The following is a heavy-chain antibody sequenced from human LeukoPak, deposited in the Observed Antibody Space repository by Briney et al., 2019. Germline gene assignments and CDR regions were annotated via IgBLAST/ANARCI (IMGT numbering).Heavy chain of an antibody. V-gene: IGHV3-53*01. J-gene: IGHJ6*02. CDR3: AREDGSGSYPGYYYGMDV. CDR1: GFTVSSNY. D-gene: IGHD3-10*01. Sequence: PGKSLRLSCAASGFTVSSNYMNWVRQAPGKGLEWVSLIYTGGNTFYADSVKGRFTISRDISKNTLYLQMNSLRAEDTAVYYCAREDGSGSYPGYYYGMDVWGQGTTVTVPS. CDR2: IYTGGNT.